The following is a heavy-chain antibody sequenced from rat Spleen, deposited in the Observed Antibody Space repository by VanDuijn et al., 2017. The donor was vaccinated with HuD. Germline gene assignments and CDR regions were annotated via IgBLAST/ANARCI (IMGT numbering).Heavy chain of an antibody. Sequence: EVQLVESGGGLVQPGRSLKLSCAASGFIFSNYDMAWVRQAPAKGLEWVATIRFDGSSTYYRDSVKGRFTISRDNARSTLNLQMDSLRSEDTAIYYCTRRGYLSDWYFDFWGPGTMVTVSS. D-gene: IGHD4-4*01. V-gene: IGHV5-29*01. J-gene: IGHJ1*01. CDR3: TRRGYLSDWYFDF. CDR2: IRFDGSST. CDR1: GFIFSNYD.